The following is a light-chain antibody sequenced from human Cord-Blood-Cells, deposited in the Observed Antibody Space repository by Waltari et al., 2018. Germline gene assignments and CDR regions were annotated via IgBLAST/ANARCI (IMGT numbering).Light chain of an antibody. CDR2: AAS. CDR1: QSISSY. J-gene: IGKJ1*01. V-gene: IGKV1-39*01. CDR3: QQSYSTPWT. Sequence: DIQMTQSPSSLSASVGDRVTITCRASQSISSYLNWYQQKPGKASKLLIYAASSLQSGVQARFSGSGSGTDFTLTISSLQPEDFATYYCQQSYSTPWTFGQGTKVESK.